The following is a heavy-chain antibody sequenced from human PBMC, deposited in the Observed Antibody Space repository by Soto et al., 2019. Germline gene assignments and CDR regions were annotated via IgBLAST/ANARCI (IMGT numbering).Heavy chain of an antibody. V-gene: IGHV3-33*01. J-gene: IGHJ1*01. Sequence: QVQLVESGGGVVQPGRSLRLSCAASGFTFSSYGMHWVRQAPGKGLEWVAVIWYDGSNKYYADSVKGRFTISRDNSKNTLYLQMNSLRAEDTAVYYCARDRPTYGDYEYFQHWVQGTLVTVSS. D-gene: IGHD4-17*01. CDR3: ARDRPTYGDYEYFQH. CDR2: IWYDGSNK. CDR1: GFTFSSYG.